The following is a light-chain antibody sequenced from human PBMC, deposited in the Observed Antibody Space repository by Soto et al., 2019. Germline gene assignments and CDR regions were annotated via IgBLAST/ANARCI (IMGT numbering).Light chain of an antibody. CDR2: SAS. CDR1: QDITSY. V-gene: IGKV1-27*01. CDR3: QRTYNAPPVT. Sequence: DIQLTQSPSSLSASVGDRVTITCRVSQDITSYLNWYRQKPGKVPKFLIYSASNVQSGVPSRFSSSGSCTDFTLIISSLQPEDVATYFGQRTYNAPPVTFGPGTKVDIK. J-gene: IGKJ3*01.